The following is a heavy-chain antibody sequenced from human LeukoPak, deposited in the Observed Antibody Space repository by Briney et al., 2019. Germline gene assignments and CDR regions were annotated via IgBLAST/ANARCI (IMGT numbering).Heavy chain of an antibody. J-gene: IGHJ6*01. Sequence: GGSLRLSCAASGFTFSSYAMSWVRQAPGKGLEWVSGISGSGGSTYCTDSVKGRFTISRHNSKNTIYLQMNSLRAQDTPVYICAKDSFGMVVWGQRNTVTVS. CDR2: ISGSGGST. CDR3: AKDSFGMVV. CDR1: GFTFSSYA. V-gene: IGHV3-23*01.